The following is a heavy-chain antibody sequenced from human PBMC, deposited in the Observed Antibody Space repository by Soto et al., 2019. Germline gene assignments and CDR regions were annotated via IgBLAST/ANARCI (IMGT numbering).Heavy chain of an antibody. CDR3: ARDRSSSWYWSG. CDR2: IIPILGIA. CDR1: GGTFSSYT. V-gene: IGHV1-69*08. J-gene: IGHJ4*02. Sequence: QVQLVQSGAEVKKPGSSVKVSCKASGGTFSSYTISWVRQAPGQGLEWMGRIIPILGIANYAQKFQGRVTINADKCTSTAYMELSSLRSEDTTVYYCARDRSSSWYWSGWGQGTLVTVSS. D-gene: IGHD6-13*01.